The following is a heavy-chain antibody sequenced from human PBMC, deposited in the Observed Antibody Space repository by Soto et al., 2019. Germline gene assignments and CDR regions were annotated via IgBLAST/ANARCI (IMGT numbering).Heavy chain of an antibody. CDR2: IRSKGNNYAT. Sequence: PGGSLRLSCAASGFTFSGSAMHWVRQASGKGLEWVGRIRSKGNNYATAYGASLKGRFTISRDDSKNTAYLQMNSLNTEDTAVYYCSRQASDFWSGKPQYYMDVWGKGTTVNVSS. CDR1: GFTFSGSA. D-gene: IGHD3-3*01. CDR3: SRQASDFWSGKPQYYMDV. J-gene: IGHJ6*03. V-gene: IGHV3-73*01.